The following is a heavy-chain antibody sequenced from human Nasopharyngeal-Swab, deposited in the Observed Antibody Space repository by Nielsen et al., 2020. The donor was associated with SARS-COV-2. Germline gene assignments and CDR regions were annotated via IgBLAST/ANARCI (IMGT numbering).Heavy chain of an antibody. Sequence: RQAPGKGLEWIGYIYYSGSTFYNPSLKSRVAISVDTSKNQFSLNVSSVTAADTAVYYCARALRGRPMVIGRYFDFWGQGTLVTVPQ. D-gene: IGHD3-22*01. J-gene: IGHJ4*02. CDR2: IYYSGST. V-gene: IGHV4-31*02. CDR3: ARALRGRPMVIGRYFDF.